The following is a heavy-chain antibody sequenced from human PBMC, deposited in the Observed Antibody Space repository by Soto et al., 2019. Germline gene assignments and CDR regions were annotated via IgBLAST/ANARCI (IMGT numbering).Heavy chain of an antibody. D-gene: IGHD3-10*01. CDR1: GYTFINYD. Sequence: QVQLVQSGAEVKKPGASVKVSCKASGYTFINYDINWVRQAPGQGLEWVGWMNPDSGNTGDAQNFQGRVTMTGNTSISSVYMELSSLTSEDTAVYYCARRRGSDGWFDLWGQGTLVTVSS. J-gene: IGHJ5*02. V-gene: IGHV1-8*01. CDR3: ARRRGSDGWFDL. CDR2: MNPDSGNT.